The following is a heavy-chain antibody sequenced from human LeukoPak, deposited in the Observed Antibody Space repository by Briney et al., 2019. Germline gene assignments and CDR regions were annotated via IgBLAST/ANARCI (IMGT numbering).Heavy chain of an antibody. V-gene: IGHV3-7*01. CDR2: MNQDGSEK. CDR3: ATYTHWVAGDV. J-gene: IGHJ6*02. Sequence: GGSLRLSCAASGFTFSDSWMSWVRQAPGKGLEWVANMNQDGSEKDYVDSVKGRFTISGDNARNSLYLQMGSLRAEGTAVYYCATYTHWVAGDVWGQGTTVTVSS. CDR1: GFTFSDSW. D-gene: IGHD3-16*01.